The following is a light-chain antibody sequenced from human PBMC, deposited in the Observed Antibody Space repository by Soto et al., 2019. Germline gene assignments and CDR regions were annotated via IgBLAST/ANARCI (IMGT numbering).Light chain of an antibody. CDR2: EVT. V-gene: IGLV2-14*01. Sequence: QSLLSHPGSVCCSPGQSITISCTGTSGDIGSYTYVSWYQQYPGKAPKLLISEVTNRPSGVSNRFSGSKSGNTASLTISGLHAEDDPHYHCSSYTTNSHPVVFGGGTKVTVL. J-gene: IGLJ2*01. CDR1: SGDIGSYTY. CDR3: SSYTTNSHPVV.